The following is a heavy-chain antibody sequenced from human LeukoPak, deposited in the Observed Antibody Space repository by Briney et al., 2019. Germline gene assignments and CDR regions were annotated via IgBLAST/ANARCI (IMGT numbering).Heavy chain of an antibody. V-gene: IGHV4-59*01. CDR3: ARDLDYGSGYDY. CDR1: GGSISSYY. D-gene: IGHD3-10*01. J-gene: IGHJ4*02. Sequence: SETLSLTCTVSGGSISSYYWSWIRQPPGKGLEWIGYIYYSGSTNYNPSLKSRVTISVDTSKNQFSLKLSSVTAADTAVYYCARDLDYGSGYDYWGQGTLVTVSS. CDR2: IYYSGST.